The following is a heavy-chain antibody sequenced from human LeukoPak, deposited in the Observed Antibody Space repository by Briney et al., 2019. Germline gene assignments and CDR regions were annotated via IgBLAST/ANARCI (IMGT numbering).Heavy chain of an antibody. J-gene: IGHJ4*02. CDR3: ASHFPVTTRRDF. CDR1: GYSFTSDC. CDR2: IDPSDSYT. Sequence: GESLKLPWKGSGYSFTSDCISGVREMPGKGREWMVRIDPSDSYTNYSPSFQGHVTISADKSISTVYLQWSRVKASVSAMYYCASHFPVTTRRDFWGQGTRVTVSS. D-gene: IGHD4-17*01. V-gene: IGHV5-10-1*01.